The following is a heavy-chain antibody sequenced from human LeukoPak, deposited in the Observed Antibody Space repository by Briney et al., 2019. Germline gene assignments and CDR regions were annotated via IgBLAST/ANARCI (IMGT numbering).Heavy chain of an antibody. V-gene: IGHV3-21*01. CDR3: ARGGVYMSAAWYRRDYYNMDV. CDR1: GFTFSSYS. D-gene: IGHD6-13*01. Sequence: GGSLRLSCAASGFTFSSYSMNWVRQAPGKGLEWVSCISSSSSYIYYADSVKGRFTISRDNAKNSLYLQMNSLRAEDTAVYYCARGGVYMSAAWYRRDYYNMDVWGTGTAVTVSS. J-gene: IGHJ6*03. CDR2: ISSSSSYI.